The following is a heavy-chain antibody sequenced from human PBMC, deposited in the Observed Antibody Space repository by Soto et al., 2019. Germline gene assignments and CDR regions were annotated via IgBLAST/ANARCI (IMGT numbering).Heavy chain of an antibody. V-gene: IGHV1-69*12. CDR1: GGTFRNSA. D-gene: IGHD1-1*01. J-gene: IGHJ6*02. CDR3: ARDNDRPQLGGNYYYILDV. Sequence: QVQLEQSGAEVKKPGSSVKVSCKASGGTFRNSAISWVRQAPGQGLEWMGGIMPIFRTPDYAQKFQGRVTITADEXTNTAYIELSGLRSDDTAVYYCARDNDRPQLGGNYYYILDVWGHGTTVTVSS. CDR2: IMPIFRTP.